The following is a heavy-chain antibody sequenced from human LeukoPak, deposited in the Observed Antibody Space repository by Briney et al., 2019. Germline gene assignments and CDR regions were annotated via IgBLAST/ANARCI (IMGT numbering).Heavy chain of an antibody. CDR1: GYTFTGYY. Sequence: GASVKVSCKASGYTFTGYYMHWVRQAPGQGLEWMGWINPNSGGTNYAQKFQGRVTMTRDTSISTAYMELSRLRSDDTAVYYCARDSSSWYYYYYYYMDVWGKGTTVTVSS. D-gene: IGHD6-13*01. CDR3: ARDSSSWYYYYYYYMDV. V-gene: IGHV1-2*02. CDR2: INPNSGGT. J-gene: IGHJ6*03.